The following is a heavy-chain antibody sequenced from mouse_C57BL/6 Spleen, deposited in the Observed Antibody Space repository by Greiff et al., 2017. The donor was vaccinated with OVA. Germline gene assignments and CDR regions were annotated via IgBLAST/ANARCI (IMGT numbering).Heavy chain of an antibody. CDR1: GYSFTGYY. CDR3: AGGMGFY. Sequence: EVKLQESGPELVKPGASVKISCKASGYSFTGYYMNWVKQSPEKSLEWIGEIKPSTGGTTYNQKFKAKATVTVDKSSSSAYMQLKSLTSEDSAVYYCAGGMGFYWGKGTLVTVSA. J-gene: IGHJ3*01. D-gene: IGHD2-10*02. V-gene: IGHV1-42*01. CDR2: IKPSTGGT.